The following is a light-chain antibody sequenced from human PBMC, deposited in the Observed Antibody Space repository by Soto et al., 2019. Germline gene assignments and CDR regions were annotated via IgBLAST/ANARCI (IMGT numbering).Light chain of an antibody. CDR3: QQYYSYPST. V-gene: IGKV1-8*01. Sequence: AIRMTQSPSSFSASTGDRVTITCRASQGISSYLAWYQQKPGKDPKLLIYAASTLQSGVPSRFSGSGSGTDFTLTISCLQSEDFATYYCQQYYSYPSTFGGGTTVEIK. CDR2: AAS. J-gene: IGKJ4*01. CDR1: QGISSY.